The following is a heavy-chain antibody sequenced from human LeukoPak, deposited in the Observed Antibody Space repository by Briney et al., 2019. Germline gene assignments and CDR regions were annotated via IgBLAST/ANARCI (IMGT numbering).Heavy chain of an antibody. J-gene: IGHJ4*02. Sequence: SETLSLTCTVSGGSISSYYWSWIRQPAGKGLEWIGRIYTSGSTNYNPSLKSRVTMSVDTSKNQFSLKLSSVTAADTAVYYCANAGRGIVATFYYFDYWGQGTLVTVSS. CDR2: IYTSGST. V-gene: IGHV4-4*07. CDR3: ANAGRGIVATFYYFDY. CDR1: GGSISSYY. D-gene: IGHD5-12*01.